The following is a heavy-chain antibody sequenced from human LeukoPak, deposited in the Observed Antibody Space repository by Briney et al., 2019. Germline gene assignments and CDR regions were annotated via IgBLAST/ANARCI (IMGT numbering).Heavy chain of an antibody. CDR2: IYYSGST. J-gene: IGHJ4*02. CDR3: ARDVLLWFGERYFDY. CDR1: GGSISSSSYY. Sequence: SETLSLTCTVSGGSISSSSYYWGWIRQPPGKGLEWIGSIYYSGSTYYNPSLKSRVTISVDTSKNQFSLKLNSVTAADTAVYYCARDVLLWFGERYFDYWGQGTLVTVSS. V-gene: IGHV4-39*07. D-gene: IGHD3-10*01.